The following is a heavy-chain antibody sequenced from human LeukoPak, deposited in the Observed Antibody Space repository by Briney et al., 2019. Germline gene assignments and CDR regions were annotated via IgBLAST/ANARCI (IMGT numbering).Heavy chain of an antibody. D-gene: IGHD5-12*01. V-gene: IGHV3-21*01. CDR3: ARVGYSGYDPPDY. CDR1: GFTLSNFA. J-gene: IGHJ4*02. CDR2: ISSSSSYI. Sequence: GGSLRLSCAASGFTLSNFAMGWVRQAPGKGLEWVSSISSSSSYIYYADSVKGRFTISRDNAKNSLYLQMNSLRAEDTAVYYCARVGYSGYDPPDYWGQGTLVTVSS.